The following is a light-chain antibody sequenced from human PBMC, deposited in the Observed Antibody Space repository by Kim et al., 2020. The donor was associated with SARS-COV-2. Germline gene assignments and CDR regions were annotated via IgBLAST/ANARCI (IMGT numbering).Light chain of an antibody. Sequence: DIQMTQSPSTLSASVGDRVTITCRASENIGTWLAWYQQKPGRAPSLLIYLASTLESGVPSRFSGTGSGTDFSLSITSLQPDDFATYYGQHYSRFPYTFGQGTKLEI. V-gene: IGKV1-5*03. CDR1: ENIGTW. CDR2: LAS. J-gene: IGKJ2*01. CDR3: QHYSRFPYT.